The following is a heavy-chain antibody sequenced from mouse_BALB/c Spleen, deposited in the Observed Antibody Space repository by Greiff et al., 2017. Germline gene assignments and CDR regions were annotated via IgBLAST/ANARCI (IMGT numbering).Heavy chain of an antibody. CDR2: IDPSDSYT. J-gene: IGHJ2*01. Sequence: QVQLQQSGAELVKPGASVKLSCKASGYTFTSYWMHWVKQRPGQGLEWIGEIDPSDSYTNYNQKFKGKATLTVDKSSSTAYMQLSSLTSEDSAVYYCARFPFDYWGQGTTLTVSS. V-gene: IGHV1-69*02. CDR3: ARFPFDY. CDR1: GYTFTSYW.